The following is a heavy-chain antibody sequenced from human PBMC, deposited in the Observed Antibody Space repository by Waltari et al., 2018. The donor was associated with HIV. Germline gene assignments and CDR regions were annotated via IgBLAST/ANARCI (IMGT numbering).Heavy chain of an antibody. V-gene: IGHV4-34*01. J-gene: IGHJ4*02. D-gene: IGHD3-10*01. CDR3: ARGGNYYRSGSYYKLDY. CDR1: GGSFGDYY. Sequence: QVQLPQWGAGRLKPSETLSLTCAVYGGSFGDYYWSWIRQPPGKGLEWIGEINHSGTTNYNPSLNRRVTISVDTSKNQFSLKLGSVTAADTAVYYCARGGNYYRSGSYYKLDYWGQGTLVTVSS. CDR2: INHSGTT.